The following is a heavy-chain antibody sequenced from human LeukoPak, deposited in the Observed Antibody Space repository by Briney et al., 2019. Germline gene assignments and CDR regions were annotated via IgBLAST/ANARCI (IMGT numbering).Heavy chain of an antibody. V-gene: IGHV4-34*01. D-gene: IGHD3-16*01. CDR3: ARGFGGRSIDY. CDR1: GFTFSSYE. CDR2: INHSGST. J-gene: IGHJ4*02. Sequence: PGGSLRLSCAASGFTFSSYEMNWVRQAPGKGLEWIGEINHSGSTNYNPSLKSRVTISVDTSKNQFSLKLSSVTAADTAVYYCARGFGGRSIDYWGQGTLVTVSS.